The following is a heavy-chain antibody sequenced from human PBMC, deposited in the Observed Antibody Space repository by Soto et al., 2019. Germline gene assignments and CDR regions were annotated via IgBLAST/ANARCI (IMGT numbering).Heavy chain of an antibody. V-gene: IGHV4-38-2*01. CDR2: MFHSGST. D-gene: IGHD5-12*01. CDR1: GYSISSGFY. J-gene: IGHJ4*02. CDR3: ANQRSREGYNFIEY. Sequence: SETLSLTCAVSGYSISSGFYWGWIRQPPGKGLEWIGIMFHSGSTYYNPSLQSRVTISVDTSKNQVSLKLTSVTVADTAVYFCANQRSREGYNFIEYWGQGLQVT.